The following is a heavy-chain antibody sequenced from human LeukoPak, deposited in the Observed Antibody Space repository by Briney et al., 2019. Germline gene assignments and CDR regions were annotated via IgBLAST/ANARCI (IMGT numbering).Heavy chain of an antibody. CDR2: IYHSGST. J-gene: IGHJ5*02. D-gene: IGHD3-22*01. CDR3: ARTAYAYYDSSGYYEEWFDP. V-gene: IGHV4-30-2*01. CDR1: GGSISSGGYS. Sequence: PSETLSLTCAVSGGSISSGGYSWSWIRQPPGKGLEWIGYIYHSGSTYYNPSFKSRVTISVDRSKNQFSLKLSSVTAADTAVYYCARTAYAYYDSSGYYEEWFDPWGQGTLVTVSS.